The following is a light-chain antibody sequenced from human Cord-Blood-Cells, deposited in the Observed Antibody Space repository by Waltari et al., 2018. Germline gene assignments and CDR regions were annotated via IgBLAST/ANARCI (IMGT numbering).Light chain of an antibody. CDR1: QDISNY. CDR2: DAS. J-gene: IGKJ4*01. V-gene: IGKV1-33*01. CDR3: QQYDNLSLT. Sequence: DIQMTQSPSSLSASVGDRVTITCQASQDISNYLNWYQQKPGKAPKLLIYDASNLETGVPSRFSGSGSGTDCTCTISSLQPEDIATYYCQQYDNLSLTVGGGTKVEIK.